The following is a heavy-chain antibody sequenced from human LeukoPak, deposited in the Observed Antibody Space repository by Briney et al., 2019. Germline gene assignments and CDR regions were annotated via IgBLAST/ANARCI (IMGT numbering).Heavy chain of an antibody. V-gene: IGHV1-8*01. J-gene: IGHJ3*02. Sequence: ASVKVSCRASGYTFTSYDINWVRQATGQGLEWMGWMNPNSGNTGYAQKFQGRVTMTRNTSISTAYMELSSLRSEDTAVYYCAVVVGDYYDSSGYSDAFDIWGQGTMVTVSS. CDR1: GYTFTSYD. CDR3: AVVVGDYYDSSGYSDAFDI. D-gene: IGHD3-22*01. CDR2: MNPNSGNT.